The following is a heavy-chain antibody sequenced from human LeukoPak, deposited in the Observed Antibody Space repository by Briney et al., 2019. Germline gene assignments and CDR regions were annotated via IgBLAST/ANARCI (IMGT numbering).Heavy chain of an antibody. CDR3: ARGDYGRDSEYFQH. CDR2: INPNSGGT. Sequence: VASVKVSCKASGYTFTGYYMHWVRHAPGQGLEWMGRINPNSGGTNYAQKFQGGVTMTRDTSISTAYMELSRLRSDDTAVYYCARGDYGRDSEYFQHWGQGTLVTVSS. D-gene: IGHD4-17*01. V-gene: IGHV1-2*06. CDR1: GYTFTGYY. J-gene: IGHJ1*01.